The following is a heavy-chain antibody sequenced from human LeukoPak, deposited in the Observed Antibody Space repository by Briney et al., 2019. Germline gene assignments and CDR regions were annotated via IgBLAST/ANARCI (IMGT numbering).Heavy chain of an antibody. D-gene: IGHD3-22*01. CDR2: TRNKANSYTT. CDR3: AREGNDDSYDH. J-gene: IGHJ4*02. V-gene: IGHV3-72*01. CDR1: GFTFSDYY. Sequence: GGSLRLSCAGSGFTFSDYYMDWVRQAPGKGLEWVGRTRNKANSYTTEYAASVKGRFTISRDDSKSSLYLQMNSLKTEDTAVYYCAREGNDDSYDHWGQGTLVTVSS.